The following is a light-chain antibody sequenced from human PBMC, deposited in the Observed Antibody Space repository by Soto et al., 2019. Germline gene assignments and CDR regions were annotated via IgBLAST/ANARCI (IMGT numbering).Light chain of an antibody. J-gene: IGKJ1*01. Sequence: IELTQSPGTLSLSPGERASFSCSASQSVSSNYLAWYQQKPGQAPRLLIYGAFKRATGIPDRFSGSGSGTDFTLTISRMEPEDFAVYCCQQYGSSPRTFGQGTKVDIK. CDR3: QQYGSSPRT. V-gene: IGKV3-20*01. CDR2: GAF. CDR1: QSVSSNY.